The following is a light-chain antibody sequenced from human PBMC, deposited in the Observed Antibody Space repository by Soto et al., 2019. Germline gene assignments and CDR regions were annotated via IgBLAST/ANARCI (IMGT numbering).Light chain of an antibody. J-gene: IGKJ5*01. CDR1: QSVSSSY. V-gene: IGKV3-20*01. CDR3: QQRWRWPSNT. Sequence: EIVLTQSPGTLSLSPGERATLSCRASQSVSSSYLAWYQQKPGQAPRLLIYGASTRATGIPDKFSGSGSGTDFTLTISSLEPEDFGVYYCQQRWRWPSNTFGQGTRLEIK. CDR2: GAS.